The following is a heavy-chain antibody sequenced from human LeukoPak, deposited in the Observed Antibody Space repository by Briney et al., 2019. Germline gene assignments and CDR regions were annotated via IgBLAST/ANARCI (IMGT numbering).Heavy chain of an antibody. D-gene: IGHD3-22*01. CDR3: ASHYYDSSGPLPPFDY. CDR1: GYTFTGYY. CDR2: INPNSGGT. V-gene: IGHV1-2*02. J-gene: IGHJ4*02. Sequence: ASVKVSCNASGYTFTGYYMHWVRQAPGQGLEWMGWINPNSGGTNYAQKFRGRVTMTRDTSISTAYMELSRLRSDDTAVYYCASHYYDSSGPLPPFDYWGQGTLVTVSS.